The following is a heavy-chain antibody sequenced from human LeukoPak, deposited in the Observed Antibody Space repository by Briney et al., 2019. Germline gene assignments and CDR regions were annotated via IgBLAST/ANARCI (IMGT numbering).Heavy chain of an antibody. CDR2: ISDSSST. D-gene: IGHD1-7*01. V-gene: IGHV3-48*04. CDR1: GFTFSSYS. J-gene: IGHJ4*02. Sequence: GGSLRLSCAASGFTFSSYSMNWVRRAPGKGLEWISYISDSSSTKYGDSVKGRFTISRDNAKNSVDLQMNSLSAEDTALYYCAKAIFGWTGTTSVDYWGQGTLVTVSS. CDR3: AKAIFGWTGTTSVDY.